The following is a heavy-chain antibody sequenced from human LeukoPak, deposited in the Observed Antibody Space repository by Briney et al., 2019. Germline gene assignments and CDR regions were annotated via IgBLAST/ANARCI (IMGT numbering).Heavy chain of an antibody. CDR2: IYYSGST. D-gene: IGHD6-13*01. V-gene: IGHV4-59*08. J-gene: IGHJ5*02. CDR1: GGSISSYY. CDR3: ARHRRSAAAGSVWFDP. Sequence: KPSETLSLTCTVSGGSISSYYWSWIRQPPGKGLEWIGYIYYSGSTNYNPSLKSRVTISVDTSKNQFSLKLSSVTAADTAVYYCARHRRSAAAGSVWFDPWGQGTLVTVSS.